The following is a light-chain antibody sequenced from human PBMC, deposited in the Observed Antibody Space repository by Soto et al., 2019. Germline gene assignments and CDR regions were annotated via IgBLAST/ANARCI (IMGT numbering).Light chain of an antibody. J-gene: IGLJ1*01. Sequence: QSVLTQPASVSGSPGQSITISCTGTSSDVGGYNYVSWYQQHPGKAPKLMIYEVSNRPSGVSNRFSGSKSGNTASLTISGLQAEDEADYYCSSYTSSSTPSGFGTGPKLTVL. CDR3: SSYTSSSTPSG. CDR2: EVS. V-gene: IGLV2-14*01. CDR1: SSDVGGYNY.